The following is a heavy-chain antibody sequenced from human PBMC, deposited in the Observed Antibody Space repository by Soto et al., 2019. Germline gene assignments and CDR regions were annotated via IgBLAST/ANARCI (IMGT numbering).Heavy chain of an antibody. D-gene: IGHD3-10*01. Sequence: SETLSLTCTVSGGSISSGDYYWSWIRQPPGKGLEWIGYIYYSGSTYYNPSLKSRVTISVDTSKNQFSLKLSSVTAADTAVYYCARDRVTMVRGVIIDYFDYWGQRTLVTVSS. CDR1: GGSISSGDYY. J-gene: IGHJ4*02. CDR3: ARDRVTMVRGVIIDYFDY. V-gene: IGHV4-30-4*01. CDR2: IYYSGST.